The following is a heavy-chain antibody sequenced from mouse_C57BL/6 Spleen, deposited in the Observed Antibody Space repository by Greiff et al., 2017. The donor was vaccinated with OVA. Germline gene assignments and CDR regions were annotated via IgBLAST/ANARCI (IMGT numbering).Heavy chain of an antibody. V-gene: IGHV1-50*01. Sequence: QVQLQQPGAELVKPGASVKLSCKASGYTFTSYWMQWVKQRPGQGLEWIGEIDPSDSYTNYNQKFKGKATLTVDTSSSTAYMQLSSLTSEDSAVYYCARGLNYYAMDDWGQGTSVTVSS. CDR2: IDPSDSYT. CDR1: GYTFTSYW. CDR3: ARGLNYYAMDD. D-gene: IGHD6-2*01. J-gene: IGHJ4*01.